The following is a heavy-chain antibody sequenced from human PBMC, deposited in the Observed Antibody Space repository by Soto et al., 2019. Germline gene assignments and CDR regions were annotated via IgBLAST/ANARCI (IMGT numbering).Heavy chain of an antibody. CDR2: ISWNSGTI. J-gene: IGHJ6*02. CDR3: AKSTGGNANGMGV. Sequence: DVQVVESGGGLVQPGRSLRLSCAASGFSFDDYAMHWVRQAPGKGLEWVSGISWNSGTIGYADSVKGRFTISRDNAKNSLYLQMNSLRAEDTALYYCAKSTGGNANGMGVWGQGTTVTVSS. V-gene: IGHV3-9*01. D-gene: IGHD2-8*02. CDR1: GFSFDDYA.